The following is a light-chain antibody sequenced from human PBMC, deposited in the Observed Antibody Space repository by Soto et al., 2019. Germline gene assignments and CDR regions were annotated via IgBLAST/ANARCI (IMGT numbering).Light chain of an antibody. CDR1: QSVYNNY. CDR2: GAS. CDR3: QRYGSSPPHT. J-gene: IGKJ2*01. V-gene: IGKV3-20*01. Sequence: EIVLTQSPGTLSLSPGEGATLSCRASQSVYNNYLAWYQQKPGQAPRLLISGASIRATGIPDRFSGSGSGTDFTLTISRLEYEDFAVYYCQRYGSSPPHTFGQGTKLEIK.